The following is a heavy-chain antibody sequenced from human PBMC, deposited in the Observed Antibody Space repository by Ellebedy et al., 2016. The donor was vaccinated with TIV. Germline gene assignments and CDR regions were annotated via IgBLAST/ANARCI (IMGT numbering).Heavy chain of an antibody. V-gene: IGHV3-30-3*01. CDR1: GFTFSDYY. J-gene: IGHJ4*02. Sequence: GGSLRLSCAASGFTFSDYYMNWVRQAPGKGLEWVAVISYDGSNKYYADSVKGRFTISRDNSKNTLYLQMNSLRAEDTAVYYCARDQWLRLEYYFDYWGQGTLVTVSS. CDR2: ISYDGSNK. CDR3: ARDQWLRLEYYFDY. D-gene: IGHD5-12*01.